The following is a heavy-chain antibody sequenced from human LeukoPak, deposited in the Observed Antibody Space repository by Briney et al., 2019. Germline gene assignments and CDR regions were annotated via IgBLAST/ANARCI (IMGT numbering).Heavy chain of an antibody. J-gene: IGHJ6*02. CDR1: GGSISSSSYY. Sequence: SETLSLTCTVSGGSISSSSYYWGWIRQPPGKGLEWIGSIYYSGSTYYNPSLKSRVTISVDTSKNQFSLKLSSVTAADTAVYNCARGFSSGWPLGHYYYGMDVWGQGTTVTVSS. CDR3: ARGFSSGWPLGHYYYGMDV. CDR2: IYYSGST. D-gene: IGHD6-19*01. V-gene: IGHV4-39*01.